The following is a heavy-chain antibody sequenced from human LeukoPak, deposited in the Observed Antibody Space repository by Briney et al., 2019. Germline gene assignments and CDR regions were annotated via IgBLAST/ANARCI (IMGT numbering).Heavy chain of an antibody. CDR2: INHSGST. CDR1: GGSFSGYY. J-gene: IGHJ4*02. D-gene: IGHD5-18*01. CDR3: ARGQRARRGYSYGHPPHAYGY. V-gene: IGHV4-34*01. Sequence: PSETLSLTCAVYGGSFSGYYWSWIRQPPGKGLEWIGEINHSGSTNYNPSLKSRVTISVDTSKNQFSLKLSSVTAADTAVYYCARGQRARRGYSYGHPPHAYGYWGQGTLVTVSS.